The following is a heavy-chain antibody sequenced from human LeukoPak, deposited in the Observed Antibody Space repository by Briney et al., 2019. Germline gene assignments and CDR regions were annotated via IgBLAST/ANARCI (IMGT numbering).Heavy chain of an antibody. CDR3: ARDRTYYYDSSGPLHYWYFDL. J-gene: IGHJ2*01. D-gene: IGHD3-22*01. Sequence: GASVKVSCKASGYTFTSYAISWVRQAPGQGLEWMGGIIPIFGTANYAQKFQGRVTITADESTSTAYMELSSLRSEDTAVYYCARDRTYYYDSSGPLHYWYFDLWGRGTLVTVSS. CDR1: GYTFTSYA. V-gene: IGHV1-69*13. CDR2: IIPIFGTA.